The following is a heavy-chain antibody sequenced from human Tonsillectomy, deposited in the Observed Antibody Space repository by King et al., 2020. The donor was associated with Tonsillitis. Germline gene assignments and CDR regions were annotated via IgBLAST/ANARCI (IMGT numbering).Heavy chain of an antibody. CDR2: LSGIGSRT. V-gene: IGHV3-23*04. D-gene: IGHD1-26*01. Sequence: VQLVESGGGLVQPGGSLRLSCAASGFTFSSYAMSWVRQAPGMGLEWVSALSGIGSRTYYADSVKGRFIISRDNSKNTLYLQMNSLRAEETAVYYCAKDKRYSGSYNDAFDIWGQGTMVTVSS. CDR3: AKDKRYSGSYNDAFDI. J-gene: IGHJ3*02. CDR1: GFTFSSYA.